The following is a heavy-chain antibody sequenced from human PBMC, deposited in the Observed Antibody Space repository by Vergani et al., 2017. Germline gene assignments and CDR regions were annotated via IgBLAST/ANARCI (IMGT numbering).Heavy chain of an antibody. J-gene: IGHJ3*02. Sequence: QVQLQQWGAGLLKPSETLSLTCAVYGGSFSGYYWSWIRQPPGKGLEWIGEINHSGSTNYNPSLKSRVTISVDTSKNQFSLKLSSVTAADTAVYYCARQYSYGYAFDIWGQGTMVTVSS. D-gene: IGHD5-18*01. CDR1: GGSFSGYY. V-gene: IGHV4-34*01. CDR3: ARQYSYGYAFDI. CDR2: INHSGST.